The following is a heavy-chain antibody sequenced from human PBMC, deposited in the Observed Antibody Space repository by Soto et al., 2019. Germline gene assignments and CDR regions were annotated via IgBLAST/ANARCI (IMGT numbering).Heavy chain of an antibody. D-gene: IGHD4-17*01. V-gene: IGHV3-48*02. CDR2: ISSSSSTI. J-gene: IGHJ6*02. Sequence: GGSLRLSCAASGFTFSSYSMNWVRQAPGKGLEWVSYISSSSSTIYYADSVKGRFTISRDNAKNSLYLQMNSLRDEDTAVYYCARTTVYHYYYGMDVWGQGTTVTVSS. CDR1: GFTFSSYS. CDR3: ARTTVYHYYYGMDV.